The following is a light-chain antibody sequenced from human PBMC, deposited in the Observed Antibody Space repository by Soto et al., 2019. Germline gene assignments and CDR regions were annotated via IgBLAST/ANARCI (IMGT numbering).Light chain of an antibody. V-gene: IGLV3-21*02. CDR1: NIGSKS. J-gene: IGLJ3*02. CDR3: QVWDSSGDHWV. CDR2: DDF. Sequence: SYELTQPPSVSVAPGQTARITCGGNNIGSKSVHWCQQRPGQAPVLVVYDDFDRPSGIPERFSGSNSGNTATLTITRVEAGDEADYYCQVWDSSGDHWVFGGGTKLTVL.